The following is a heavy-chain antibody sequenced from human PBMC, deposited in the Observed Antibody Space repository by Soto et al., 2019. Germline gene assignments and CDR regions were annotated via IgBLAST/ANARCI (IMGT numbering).Heavy chain of an antibody. J-gene: IGHJ6*02. D-gene: IGHD1-7*01. CDR1: GVSITSYD. CDR2: IYYSGSP. V-gene: IGHV4-59*01. CDR3: AREGLTGTIGLYYYYGMDV. Sequence: SETLSVTCPIPGVSITSYDWRWIQQPSGEGLHLIGYIYYSGSPNYNPSLKSRVTISVDTYKNQFSLKLSSVTAADTAVYYCAREGLTGTIGLYYYYGMDVWGQGTTVT.